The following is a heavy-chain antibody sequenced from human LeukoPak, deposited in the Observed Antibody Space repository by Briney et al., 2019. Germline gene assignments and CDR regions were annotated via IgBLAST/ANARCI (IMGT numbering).Heavy chain of an antibody. CDR3: ARDRDFGVGNWFDP. CDR2: ISRSSSDI. V-gene: IGHV3-21*01. J-gene: IGHJ5*02. CDR1: GFTFSDYS. Sequence: NTGGSLRLSCAASGFTFSDYSMNWLRQAPGKGLEWVSSISRSSSDIYYPDSMKGRFTISREDAKNSLSLQMNSLGAEDTAVYYCARDRDFGVGNWFDPWGQGVLVTVSA. D-gene: IGHD3-3*01.